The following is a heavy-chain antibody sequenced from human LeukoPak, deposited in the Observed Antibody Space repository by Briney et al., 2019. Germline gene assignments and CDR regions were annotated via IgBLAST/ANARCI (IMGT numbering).Heavy chain of an antibody. CDR1: GFTFSDYY. CDR3: ARELMAAAGTLAFDI. CDR2: ISSSGSTI. V-gene: IGHV3-11*01. D-gene: IGHD6-13*01. Sequence: GGSLRLSCAASGFTFSDYYMSWIRQAPGKGLEWVSYISSSGSTIYYADSVKGRFTISRDNAKNSLYLQMNSLRAEDTAVYYCARELMAAAGTLAFDIWGQGTMVTVSS. J-gene: IGHJ3*02.